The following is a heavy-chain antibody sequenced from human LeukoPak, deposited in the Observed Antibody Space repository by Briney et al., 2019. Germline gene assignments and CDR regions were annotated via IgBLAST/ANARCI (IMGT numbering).Heavy chain of an antibody. CDR3: ARDPGGAGFDY. V-gene: IGHV1-46*01. CDR2: INPSGGST. D-gene: IGHD6-19*01. Sequence: ASVKVSCKASGYTFTSYYMHWVRQAPGQGLEWMGIINPSGGSTSYAQKFQGRVTMTRDSSTSTVYMELSSLRSEDTAVYYCARDPGGAGFDYWGQGTLVTVSS. CDR1: GYTFTSYY. J-gene: IGHJ4*02.